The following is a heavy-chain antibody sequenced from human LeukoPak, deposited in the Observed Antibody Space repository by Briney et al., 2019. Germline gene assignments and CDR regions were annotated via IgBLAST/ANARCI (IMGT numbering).Heavy chain of an antibody. D-gene: IGHD3-3*01. V-gene: IGHV3-11*01. CDR2: ISDSGRTI. CDR3: VRGSLASGVVVYYYYYLDV. CDR1: GFIFNDYY. J-gene: IGHJ6*03. Sequence: TGGSLRLSCAASGFIFNDYYMTWIRQAPGKGLEWVSYISDSGRTIKYADSVEGRFTISRDNAKYSVYLQMNSLRAEDTAVYYCVRGSLASGVVVYYYYYLDVWGKGTTVTVSS.